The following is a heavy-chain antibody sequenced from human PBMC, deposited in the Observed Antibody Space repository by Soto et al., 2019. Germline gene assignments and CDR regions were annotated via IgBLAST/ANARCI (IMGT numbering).Heavy chain of an antibody. CDR3: ARGPRRVIRTGPTGY. D-gene: IGHD3-9*01. V-gene: IGHV3-30-3*01. CDR2: ISYDGSNK. J-gene: IGHJ4*02. Sequence: GGSLRLSCAASGFTFSSYAMHWVRQAPGKGLEWVAVISYDGSNKYYADSVKGRFTISRDNSKNTLYLQMNSLRAEDTAVYYCARGPRRVIRTGPTGYWGQGTLVTVSS. CDR1: GFTFSSYA.